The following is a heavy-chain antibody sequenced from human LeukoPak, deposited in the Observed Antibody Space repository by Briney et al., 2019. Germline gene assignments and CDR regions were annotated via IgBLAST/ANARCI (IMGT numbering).Heavy chain of an antibody. Sequence: ESLKISCKGSGYSFTSYWIGWVRQMPGKGLEWMGIIYPGDSDTRYSPSFQGQVTISADKSISTAYLQWSSLKASDTAMYYCARHLREDYYYYYMDVWGKGTTVTISS. CDR1: GYSFTSYW. CDR3: ARHLREDYYYYYMDV. J-gene: IGHJ6*03. D-gene: IGHD3-10*01. CDR2: IYPGDSDT. V-gene: IGHV5-51*01.